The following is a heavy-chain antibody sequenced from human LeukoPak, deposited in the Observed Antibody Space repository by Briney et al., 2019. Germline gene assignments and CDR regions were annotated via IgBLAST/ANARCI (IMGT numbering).Heavy chain of an antibody. V-gene: IGHV3-74*01. CDR2: INTDGTVT. CDR3: ATKQWLAPPPDS. D-gene: IGHD6-19*01. J-gene: IGHJ4*02. CDR1: GFTFSKYW. Sequence: GGSLRLSCAASGFTFSKYWMLWVREAPGKGLESVSRINTDGTVTTYADSVKGRFTVSRDNADNTMFQQMNSVRDEDTAVYYCATKQWLAPPPDSWGQGTPVTVSS.